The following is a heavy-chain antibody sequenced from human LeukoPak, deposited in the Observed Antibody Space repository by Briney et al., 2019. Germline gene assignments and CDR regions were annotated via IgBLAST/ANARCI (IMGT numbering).Heavy chain of an antibody. CDR3: ARDPEVNQGLVRRNAFDI. CDR2: ISSSSSTI. D-gene: IGHD6-19*01. V-gene: IGHV3-48*01. CDR1: GFTFSSYS. J-gene: IGHJ3*02. Sequence: PEGSLRLSCAASGFTFSSYSMNWVRQAPGQGLEWVSYISSSSSTIYYADSVKGRFTISRDNAKNSLYLQMNSLRAEDTAVYYGARDPEVNQGLVRRNAFDIWGQGTMVTVSS.